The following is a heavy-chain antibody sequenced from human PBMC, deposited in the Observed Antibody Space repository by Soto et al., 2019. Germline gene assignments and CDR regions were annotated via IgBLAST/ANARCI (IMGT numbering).Heavy chain of an antibody. V-gene: IGHV3-23*01. J-gene: IGHJ3*02. D-gene: IGHD4-17*01. CDR3: AKDLRPYGDYVKAFDI. CDR1: GFTFSSYA. CDR2: ISGSGGST. Sequence: GGSLRLSCAASGFTFSSYAMSWVRQAPGKGLEWVSAISGSGGSTYYADSVKGRFTISRDNSKNTLYLQMNSLRAEDTAVYYCAKDLRPYGDYVKAFDIWGQGTMVTVS.